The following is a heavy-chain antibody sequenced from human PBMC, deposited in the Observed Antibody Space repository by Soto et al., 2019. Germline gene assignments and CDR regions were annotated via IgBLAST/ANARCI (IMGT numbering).Heavy chain of an antibody. CDR3: ARSVRPLSWFDP. D-gene: IGHD3-10*01. J-gene: IGHJ5*02. CDR2: IYSSGET. V-gene: IGHV3-66*01. CDR1: GFSVSSTY. Sequence: PGGSLRLSFAASGFSVSSTYMSWVRQAPGNGLEWVSIIYSSGETHYADSVEGRFTLSRDTSRNTLYLQMNSLRVDDTAVYYCARSVRPLSWFDPWGQGTPVTVSS.